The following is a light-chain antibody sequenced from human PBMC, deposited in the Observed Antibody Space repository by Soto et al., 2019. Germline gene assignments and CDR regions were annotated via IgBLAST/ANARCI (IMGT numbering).Light chain of an antibody. J-gene: IGKJ1*01. CDR2: DAS. CDR3: QQYGSSGT. Sequence: GLTQSPATLSLTPGERATLSCRASQSISSYLAWYQQRPGQAPRLLIYDASKRATGIPARFSGSGSGTDFTLTISRLEPEDFAVYYCQQYGSSGTFGQGTKVDIK. V-gene: IGKV3-11*01. CDR1: QSISSY.